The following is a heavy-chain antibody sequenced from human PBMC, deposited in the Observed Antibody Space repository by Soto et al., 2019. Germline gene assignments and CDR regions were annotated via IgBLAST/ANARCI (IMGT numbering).Heavy chain of an antibody. CDR3: AYGMDV. D-gene: IGHD6-13*01. J-gene: IGHJ6*02. CDR1: GGSISSSNW. Sequence: PSETLSLTCAVSGGSISSSNWWSWVRQPPGKGLEWIGEIYHSGSTNYNPSISTAYMELSRLRSDDTAVYYCARDPQRKQQLVAAYGMDVWGQGTTVTVSS. CDR2: IYHSGST. V-gene: IGHV4-4*02.